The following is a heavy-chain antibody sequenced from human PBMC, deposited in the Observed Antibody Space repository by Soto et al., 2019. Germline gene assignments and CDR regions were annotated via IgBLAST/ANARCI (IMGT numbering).Heavy chain of an antibody. D-gene: IGHD6-19*01. CDR2: IYYSGST. V-gene: IGHV4-61*01. Sequence: SETMCVTCSFSGFSVSSGIYYLSWIRPPPGKGLEWIGYIYYSGSTNYNPSLKSRVTISVDTSKNQFSLKLSSVTAADTAVYYCARQASSGWYGFDYWGQGTLVTVSS. CDR1: GFSVSSGIYY. CDR3: ARQASSGWYGFDY. J-gene: IGHJ4*02.